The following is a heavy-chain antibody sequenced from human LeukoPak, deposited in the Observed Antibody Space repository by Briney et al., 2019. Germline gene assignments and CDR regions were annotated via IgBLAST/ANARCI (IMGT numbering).Heavy chain of an antibody. Sequence: GGSLRLSCAASGFAFSNYVMTWVRQAPGKGLEWVSYISSSGSTIYYADSVKGRFTISRDNAKNSLYLQMNSLRAEDTAVYYCARDLRFLEWLGGLNYYYYYMDVWGKGTTVTVSS. CDR2: ISSSGSTI. CDR3: ARDLRFLEWLGGLNYYYYYMDV. CDR1: GFAFSNYV. D-gene: IGHD3-3*01. J-gene: IGHJ6*03. V-gene: IGHV3-11*01.